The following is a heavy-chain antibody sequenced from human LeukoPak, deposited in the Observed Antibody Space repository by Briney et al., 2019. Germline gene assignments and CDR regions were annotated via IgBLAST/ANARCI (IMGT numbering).Heavy chain of an antibody. CDR2: IYSDGNT. J-gene: IGHJ4*02. D-gene: IGHD1-1*01. V-gene: IGHV3-53*01. CDR1: GFTVSSNY. CDR3: ARETSFSSFDY. Sequence: GGSLRLSCAASGFTVSSNYMTWVRQAPGRGLEWVSVIYSDGNTYFPDSVKGRFSISRDNSKNTLYLQMSSLRAEDTAVYYCARETSFSSFDYWGQGTLVTVSS.